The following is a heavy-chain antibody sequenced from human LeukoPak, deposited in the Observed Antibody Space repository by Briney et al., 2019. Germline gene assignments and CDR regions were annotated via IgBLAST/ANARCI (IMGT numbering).Heavy chain of an antibody. Sequence: ASVKVSCKASGYTFTSYDINWVRQATGQGLEWMGWMNPNSGNTGYAQKFQGRVTMTRNTSISTAYMELSSLRSEDTAVYYCARPLVAGSSSWYYFDYWGQGTLVTVSS. CDR1: GYTFTSYD. V-gene: IGHV1-8*01. D-gene: IGHD6-13*01. CDR3: ARPLVAGSSSWYYFDY. CDR2: MNPNSGNT. J-gene: IGHJ4*02.